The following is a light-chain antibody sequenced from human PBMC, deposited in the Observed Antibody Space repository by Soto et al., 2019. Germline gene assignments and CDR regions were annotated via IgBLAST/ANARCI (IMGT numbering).Light chain of an antibody. CDR1: QSVSSN. Sequence: EIVMTQSPATLSVSPGERATLSCRASQSVSSNLAWYQQKPGQAPRLLIYGAFTRATGTPARFSGSGSGTEFTLTISSLQSEDFAVYYCQQYNNWPRTFGQGTKVEIK. V-gene: IGKV3-15*01. J-gene: IGKJ1*01. CDR3: QQYNNWPRT. CDR2: GAF.